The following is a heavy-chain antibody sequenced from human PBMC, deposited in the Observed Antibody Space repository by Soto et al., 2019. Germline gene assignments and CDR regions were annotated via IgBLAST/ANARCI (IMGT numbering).Heavy chain of an antibody. D-gene: IGHD2-15*01. CDR3: ARDYCSGGSCYSYYYYGMDV. CDR1: GFTFGSYW. V-gene: IGHV3-74*01. Sequence: PGVSLRLSCAAAGFTFGSYWMHWVRQAPGKWLVWVSRINSDGSSTSYADSVKGRFTISRDNAKNTLYLQMNSLRAEDTAVYYCARDYCSGGSCYSYYYYGMDVWGQGTTVTVSS. J-gene: IGHJ6*02. CDR2: INSDGSST.